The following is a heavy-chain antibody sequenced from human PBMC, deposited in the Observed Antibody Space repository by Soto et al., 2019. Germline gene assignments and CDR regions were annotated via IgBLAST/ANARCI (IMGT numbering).Heavy chain of an antibody. J-gene: IGHJ5*02. CDR1: GGSISSSSYY. D-gene: IGHD6-13*01. CDR2: IYYSVNT. Sequence: ETLSLTCTVSGGSISSSSYYWGWIRQPPGKGLEWIGSIYYSVNTYYNPSLKSRVTISVDTSKNQFSLKLSSVTAADTAVYYCARGGIAAANNWFDPWGQATLLSVST. V-gene: IGHV4-39*01. CDR3: ARGGIAAANNWFDP.